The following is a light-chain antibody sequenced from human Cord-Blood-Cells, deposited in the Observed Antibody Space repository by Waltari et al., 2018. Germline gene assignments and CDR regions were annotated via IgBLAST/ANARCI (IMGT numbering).Light chain of an antibody. J-gene: IGKJ3*01. CDR2: KVS. CDR3: MQGTHWPPT. CDR1: QSLVYSDGNTY. V-gene: IGKV2-30*01. Sequence: VGMNQPPLYLLVGLGPGASLSSSSSQSLVYSDGNTYLNGFQQRPGQSPRRLIYKVSNRDSGVPDRFSGSGSGTDFTLKISRVEAEDVGVYYCMQGTHWPPTFGPGTKVDIK.